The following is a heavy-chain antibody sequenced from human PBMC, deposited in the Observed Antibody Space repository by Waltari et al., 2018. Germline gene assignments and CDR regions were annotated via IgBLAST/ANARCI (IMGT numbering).Heavy chain of an antibody. J-gene: IGHJ6*03. D-gene: IGHD3-3*01. CDR2: ISGSGGST. Sequence: EVQLLESGGGLVQPGGSLRLSCAASGFTFSSYAMSWVRQAPGKGLEWVSAISGSGGSTYYADSVKGRFTISRDNSKNTLYLQMNSLRAEDTAVYYCAKDHRDTIFGVVIIRSDYYMDVWGKGTTVTISS. V-gene: IGHV3-23*01. CDR1: GFTFSSYA. CDR3: AKDHRDTIFGVVIIRSDYYMDV.